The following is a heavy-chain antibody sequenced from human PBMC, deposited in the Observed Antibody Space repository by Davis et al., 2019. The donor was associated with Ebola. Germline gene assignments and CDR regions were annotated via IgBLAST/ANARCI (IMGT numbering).Heavy chain of an antibody. CDR1: GFSFGDHF. CDR3: ARRGGWFTPTFVDY. Sequence: PGGSLRLSCAASGFSFGDHFMTWVRQAPGKGLEWVAKIQKDGSDIAYADSVKGRFTISRDNAKNSLYLQMNSLRAEDTAVYYCARRGGWFTPTFVDYWGQGTLVTVSS. J-gene: IGHJ4*02. CDR2: IQKDGSDI. V-gene: IGHV3-7*02. D-gene: IGHD6-19*01.